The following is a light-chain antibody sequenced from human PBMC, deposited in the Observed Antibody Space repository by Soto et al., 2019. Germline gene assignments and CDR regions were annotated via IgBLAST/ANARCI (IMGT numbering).Light chain of an antibody. Sequence: DIQMTQSPSTLSASVGDRFTITCRSSQTIGTCLAWYQQKPGKAPELLIYDASTLESGVPSRFSGSGSGTEFSLTISSLQPDDFATFYCQQYSSFSRTFGQGTKVDIK. V-gene: IGKV1-5*01. J-gene: IGKJ1*01. CDR1: QTIGTC. CDR2: DAS. CDR3: QQYSSFSRT.